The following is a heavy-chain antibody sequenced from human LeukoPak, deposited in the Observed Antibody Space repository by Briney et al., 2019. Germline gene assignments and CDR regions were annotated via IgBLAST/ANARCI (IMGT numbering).Heavy chain of an antibody. J-gene: IGHJ4*02. D-gene: IGHD5-12*01. CDR1: GDSVSSSNW. V-gene: IGHV4-4*02. Sequence: SGTLSLTCAVSGDSVSSSNWWSRVRQPPGKGLEWIGEIHHSGSTNYNPSLKSRVTISLDGPKNQLSLKMTSVTAADTAVYYCARGLVDTGRSRFDYWGQGTLVTVSS. CDR2: IHHSGST. CDR3: ARGLVDTGRSRFDY.